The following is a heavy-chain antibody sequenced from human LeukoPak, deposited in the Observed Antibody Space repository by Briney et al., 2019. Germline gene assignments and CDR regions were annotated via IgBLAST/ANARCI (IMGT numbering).Heavy chain of an antibody. V-gene: IGHV2-5*02. CDR3: ARPYFFGSGLYLDY. J-gene: IGHJ4*02. CDR2: VYWDDDK. CDR1: GFSLSTTGVG. D-gene: IGHD3-10*01. Sequence: SGPTLVKPTQTLTLTCTFSGFSLSTTGVGVGWIRQPPGKALEWLAHVYWDDDKRYSPSLKTRLTITKDTSKNQVVLTMTNMDPVDTATYFCARPYFFGSGLYLDYWGQGSLVTVSS.